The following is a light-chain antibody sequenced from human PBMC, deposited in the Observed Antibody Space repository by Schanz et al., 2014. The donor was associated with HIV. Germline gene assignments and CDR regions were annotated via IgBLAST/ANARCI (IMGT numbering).Light chain of an antibody. CDR2: KAS. CDR3: QSYNSAPLT. V-gene: IGKV1-5*03. CDR1: QSISSW. Sequence: DIQMTQSPSTLSASVGDRVTLTCRASQSISSWLAWYQQKPGKAPKLLIYKASSLESGVPSRFSGSGSGTEFTLTISSLQPEDVATYYCQSYNSAPLTFGGGTKVEI. J-gene: IGKJ4*01.